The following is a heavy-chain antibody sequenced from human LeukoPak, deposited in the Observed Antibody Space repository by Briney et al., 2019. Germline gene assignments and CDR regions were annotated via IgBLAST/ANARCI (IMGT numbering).Heavy chain of an antibody. J-gene: IGHJ5*02. V-gene: IGHV4-34*01. CDR1: GGSFSGYY. CDR3: ARGLSRIAVAGNNWFDP. D-gene: IGHD6-19*01. Sequence: SETLSLTCAVYGGSFSGYYWSWIRQPPGKGLEWIGEINHSGSTNYNPSLKSRVTISVDTSKNQFSLKLSSVTAAGTAVYYCARGLSRIAVAGNNWFDPWGQGTLVTVSS. CDR2: INHSGST.